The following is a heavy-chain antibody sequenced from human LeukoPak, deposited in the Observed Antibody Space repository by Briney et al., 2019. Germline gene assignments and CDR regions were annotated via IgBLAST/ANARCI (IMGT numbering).Heavy chain of an antibody. CDR3: ARDYFPIVDSSWYEIGY. J-gene: IGHJ4*02. Sequence: GGSLRLSCAASGFTFNDYAMYWVRQTPGKGLEWVTLISYDGYDKSYADSVRGRFTISRDNSKNTLYLQMDSLRSEDTAVYYCARDYFPIVDSSWYEIGYWGQGTLVTVSS. CDR1: GFTFNDYA. CDR2: ISYDGYDK. D-gene: IGHD6-13*01. V-gene: IGHV3-30-3*01.